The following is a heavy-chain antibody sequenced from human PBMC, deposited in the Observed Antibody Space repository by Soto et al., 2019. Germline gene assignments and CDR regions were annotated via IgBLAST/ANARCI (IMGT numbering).Heavy chain of an antibody. V-gene: IGHV3-9*01. J-gene: IGHJ4*02. D-gene: IGHD6-13*01. CDR2: ISWNSGSI. Sequence: PGGSLRLSCAASGFTFDDYAMHWVRQAPGKGLEWVSGISWNSGSIGYADSVKGRFTISRDNAKNSLYLQMNSLRAEDTAVYYCAKDLAYSSSWYVGFDYWGQGTLVTVSS. CDR3: AKDLAYSSSWYVGFDY. CDR1: GFTFDDYA.